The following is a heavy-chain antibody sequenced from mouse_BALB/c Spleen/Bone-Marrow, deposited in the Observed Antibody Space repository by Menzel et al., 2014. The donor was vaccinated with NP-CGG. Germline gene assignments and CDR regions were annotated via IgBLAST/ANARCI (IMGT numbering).Heavy chain of an antibody. Sequence: QVHVKQSGAELVRPGASVKLSCKALGFTFTDYEMHWVKQTPVHGLEWIGTIHPGSGGTAYNKKFKGKATLTADKSSSTTYMELSSLTSEDSAVFYCTRGEVGDFDYWGQGTPVTVSS. J-gene: IGHJ2*01. V-gene: IGHV1-15*01. CDR1: GFTFTDYE. CDR3: TRGEVGDFDY. CDR2: IHPGSGGT.